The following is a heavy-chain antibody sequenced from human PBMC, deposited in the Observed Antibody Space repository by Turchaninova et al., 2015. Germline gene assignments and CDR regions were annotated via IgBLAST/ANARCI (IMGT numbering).Heavy chain of an antibody. D-gene: IGHD3-22*01. CDR2: IKSKPRGGKT. V-gene: IGHV3-15*01. Sequence: EVQLVESGGGLVKPGGSLRLSCAASIPTLRNACMRWVRQAPGKGLEWDGRIKSKPRGGKTDYAAPWKGRFTTSRDDSKNTLYLQMNSLRTEDTALYYFTTDPYDSTVYPWGQGTLVIVSS. J-gene: IGHJ5*02. CDR3: TTDPYDSTVYP. CDR1: IPTLRNAC.